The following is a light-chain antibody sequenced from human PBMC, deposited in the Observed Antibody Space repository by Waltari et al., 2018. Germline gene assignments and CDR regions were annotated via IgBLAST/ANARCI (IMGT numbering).Light chain of an antibody. V-gene: IGKV4-1*01. CDR2: WAS. CDR3: QQFYSTPYT. J-gene: IGKJ2*01. Sequence: DIVMTQSPDSLAVSLGERATINCKSSQSVLYSSKHLNYLAWSQQKPGQPPKLLIYWASTRESGVPDRFSGSGSGTDFTLTISSLQAEDVAVYYCQQFYSTPYTFGQGTKLEIK. CDR1: QSVLYSSKHLNY.